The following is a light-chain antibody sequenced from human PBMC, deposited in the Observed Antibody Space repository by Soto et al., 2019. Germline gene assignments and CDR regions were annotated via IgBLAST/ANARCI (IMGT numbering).Light chain of an antibody. CDR2: GAS. V-gene: IGKV3-15*01. CDR3: QQYNNWPPWT. CDR1: QSVSSN. J-gene: IGKJ1*01. Sequence: EIVLTQSPATLSLSPGERAXLSCRASQSVSSNLAWYQQKPGQAPRLLIYGASTRATGIPARFSGSGSGTEFTLTISSLQSEDFAVYYCQQYNNWPPWTFGQGTKVDIK.